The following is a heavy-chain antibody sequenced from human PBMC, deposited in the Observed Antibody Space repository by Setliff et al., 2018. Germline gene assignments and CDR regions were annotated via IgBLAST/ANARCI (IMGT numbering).Heavy chain of an antibody. V-gene: IGHV4-39*01. CDR1: GGSISSSSYY. CDR2: IYYSGST. J-gene: IGHJ4*02. Sequence: SETLSLTCTVSGGSISSSSYYWGWTRQPPGKGLEWIGSIYYSGSTYYNPSLKSRVTISVDTSKNQFSLKLSSVTAADTAVYYCARFSGSGWSYFDYWGQGTLVTVSS. D-gene: IGHD6-19*01. CDR3: ARFSGSGWSYFDY.